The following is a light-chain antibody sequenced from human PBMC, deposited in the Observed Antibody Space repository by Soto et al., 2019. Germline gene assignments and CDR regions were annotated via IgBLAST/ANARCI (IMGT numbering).Light chain of an antibody. J-gene: IGKJ1*01. CDR2: DVS. V-gene: IGKV1-5*01. CDR1: QNVTTW. CDR3: QQSDSYRT. Sequence: DIQMSQSPSTLSASVGDRVTMTCRASQNVTTWLAWYQHKPGKAPKLLLYDVSNLESGVPSRFSGSGSGTEFTLTISSLQSDDFATYFCQQSDSYRTFGQGTKVDIK.